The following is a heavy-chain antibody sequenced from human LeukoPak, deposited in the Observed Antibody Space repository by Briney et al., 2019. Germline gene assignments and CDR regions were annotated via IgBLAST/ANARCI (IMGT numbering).Heavy chain of an antibody. V-gene: IGHV1-18*01. Sequence: ASVNVSCKASGYTFTSYGISWVRQAPGQGLEWMGWISAYNGNTNYAQKLQGRVTMTTDTSTSTAYMELRSLRSDDTAVYYCARDLLAAVASDYWGQGTLVTVSS. CDR2: ISAYNGNT. D-gene: IGHD6-19*01. CDR1: GYTFTSYG. J-gene: IGHJ4*02. CDR3: ARDLLAAVASDY.